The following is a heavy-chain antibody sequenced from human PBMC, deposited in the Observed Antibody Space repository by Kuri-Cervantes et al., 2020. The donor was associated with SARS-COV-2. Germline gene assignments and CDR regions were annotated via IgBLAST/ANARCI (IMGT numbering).Heavy chain of an antibody. CDR1: GGSVSDRNSY. CDR3: ARSPYDFWSGSWG. Sequence: SETLSLTCTVSGGSVSDRNSYWTWIRQSPGKGLEWIGYIYHTGSPTYSPSLKSRVTISLDKPKNQFSLRLTSVTAADTAVYYCARSPYDFWSGSWGWGQGTLVTASS. J-gene: IGHJ4*02. V-gene: IGHV4-61*01. D-gene: IGHD3-3*01. CDR2: IYHTGSP.